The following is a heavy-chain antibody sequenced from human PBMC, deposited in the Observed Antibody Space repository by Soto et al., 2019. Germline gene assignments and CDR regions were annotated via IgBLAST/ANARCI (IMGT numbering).Heavy chain of an antibody. CDR3: ARHLNYNYFDY. Sequence: SETLSLTCSVSGASISNYYWSWIRQPPGKGPEWLGYIYHSGTTSYNPSLQSRVTISLDTSKNQFSLKLTSATAADTAVYYCARHLNYNYFDYWGQGTLVTVSS. J-gene: IGHJ4*02. CDR2: IYHSGTT. D-gene: IGHD3-10*01. V-gene: IGHV4-59*01. CDR1: GASISNYY.